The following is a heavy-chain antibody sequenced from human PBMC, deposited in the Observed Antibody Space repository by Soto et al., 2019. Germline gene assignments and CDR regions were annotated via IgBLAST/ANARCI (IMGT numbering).Heavy chain of an antibody. Sequence: QVQLVQSGAEVKNPGASVKVSCKASGYRFTSYGIGWVRQAPGQGLEWMGWINAYNGNTNCAQNLQGRVNLTTDTTTSTASSALRSLRSNETAVYYCALFGAYVTPTTQDVWGQGTPVTVSS. CDR1: GYRFTSYG. D-gene: IGHD3-10*02. CDR3: ALFGAYVTPTTQDV. V-gene: IGHV1-18*01. CDR2: INAYNGNT. J-gene: IGHJ6*02.